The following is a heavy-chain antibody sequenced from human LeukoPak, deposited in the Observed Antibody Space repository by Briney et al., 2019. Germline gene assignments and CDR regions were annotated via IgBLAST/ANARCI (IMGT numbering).Heavy chain of an antibody. V-gene: IGHV4-61*02. J-gene: IGHJ4*02. CDR1: GGSISSGSYY. CDR2: IYTSGST. D-gene: IGHD2-21*02. CDR3: ASWAYCGGDCYSAGFSY. Sequence: KPSETLSLTCTVSGGSISSGSYYWSWIRQPAGKGLEWIGRIYTSGSTNYNPSLKSRVTISVDTSKNQFSLKLSSVTAADTAVYYCASWAYCGGDCYSAGFSYWGQGTLVTVSS.